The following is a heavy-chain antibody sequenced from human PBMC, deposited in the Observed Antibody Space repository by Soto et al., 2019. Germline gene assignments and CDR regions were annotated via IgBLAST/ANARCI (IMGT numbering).Heavy chain of an antibody. V-gene: IGHV3-21*01. J-gene: IGHJ4*02. CDR2: ISSGSSET. CDR3: ARVAY. CDR1: GFTFIRVS. Sequence: AEGSLRLSCEAAGFTFIRVSMNWVRQVPGKGLEWVGSISSGSSETWYGDSVRGRFIISRDNGKKYLFLQMNTLRPEDSAISYCARVAYWGPGTQVTVCS.